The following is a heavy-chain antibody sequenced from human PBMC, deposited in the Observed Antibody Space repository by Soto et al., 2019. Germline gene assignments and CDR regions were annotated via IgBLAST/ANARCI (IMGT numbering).Heavy chain of an antibody. CDR1: GYTFTSYG. J-gene: IGHJ4*02. CDR2: ISAYNGNT. V-gene: IGHV1-18*01. D-gene: IGHD2-15*01. CDR3: ARDTFGGVAATPIDY. Sequence: QVQLVQSGAEVKKPGASVKVSCKASGYTFTSYGISWVQQAPGQGLEWMGWISAYNGNTNYAQKLQGRVTMTTDTSTSTAYMELRSLRSDDTAVYYCARDTFGGVAATPIDYWGQGTLVTVSS.